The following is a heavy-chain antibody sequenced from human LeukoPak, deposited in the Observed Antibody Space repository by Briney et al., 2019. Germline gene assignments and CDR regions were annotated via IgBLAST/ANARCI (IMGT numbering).Heavy chain of an antibody. CDR2: IIPVLGIA. CDR3: AREKTGTKHYFDY. CDR1: GGTFSSYT. D-gene: IGHD1-7*01. V-gene: IGHV1-69*04. Sequence: ASVKVSCKASGGTFSSYTISWVRQAPGQGLEWMGRIIPVLGIANYAQKFQGRVTITADKSTSTAYMELSSLRSEDTAVYYCAREKTGTKHYFDYWGQGTLVTVSS. J-gene: IGHJ4*02.